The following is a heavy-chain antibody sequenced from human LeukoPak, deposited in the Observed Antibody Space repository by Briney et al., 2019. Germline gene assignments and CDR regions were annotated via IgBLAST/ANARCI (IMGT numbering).Heavy chain of an antibody. CDR3: ARDLGIVVVPAARAANWFDP. V-gene: IGHV3-21*01. CDR2: ISSSRSYI. D-gene: IGHD2-2*01. J-gene: IGHJ5*02. CDR1: GFTFSSYS. Sequence: GGSLRLSCAASGFTFSSYSMNWVRQAPGKGLEWVSSISSSRSYIYYADSVKGPFTISRDNAKNSLYLQMNSLRAEDTAVYYCARDLGIVVVPAARAANWFDPWGQGTLVTVSS.